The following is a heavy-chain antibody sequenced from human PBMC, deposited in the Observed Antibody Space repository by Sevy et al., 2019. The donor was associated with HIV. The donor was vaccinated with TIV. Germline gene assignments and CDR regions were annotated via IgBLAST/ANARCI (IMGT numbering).Heavy chain of an antibody. CDR1: GGSISSYY. CDR2: IYTSGST. V-gene: IGHV4-4*07. Sequence: GSLSLTCTVSGGSISSYYWSWIRQPAGKGLEWIGRIYTSGSTNYNPSLKSRVTMSVDTSKNQFSLKLSSVTAVDTAVYYCARAGVRGVMRYYYFDYWGQGTLVTVSS. J-gene: IGHJ4*02. CDR3: ARAGVRGVMRYYYFDY. D-gene: IGHD3-10*01.